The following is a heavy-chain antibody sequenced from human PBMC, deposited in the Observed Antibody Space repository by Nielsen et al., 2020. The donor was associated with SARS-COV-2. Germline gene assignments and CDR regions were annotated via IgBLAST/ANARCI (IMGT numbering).Heavy chain of an antibody. D-gene: IGHD4-17*01. J-gene: IGHJ6*03. V-gene: IGHV3-33*01. CDR3: ARARGAYGDYYYYYYTDV. CDR2: IWHDGSKT. Sequence: WIRQPPGKGLEWVAIIWHDGSKTYYADSVKGRFTISRDNSKNTLYLQMNNPRAEDTAVYYCARARGAYGDYYYYYYTDVWGKGTTVTVSS.